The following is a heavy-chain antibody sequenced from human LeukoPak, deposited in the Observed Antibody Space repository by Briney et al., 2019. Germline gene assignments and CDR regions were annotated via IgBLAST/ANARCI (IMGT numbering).Heavy chain of an antibody. D-gene: IGHD1-1*01. J-gene: IGHJ3*02. CDR1: GFSFPNCG. CDR3: ARDYQLPSGPDLFDI. V-gene: IGHV1-18*01. Sequence: GASVKVSCKASGFSFPNCGISWVRQAPGQGLEWIGWITAYDGDTNYAQKFQDRVTMATDTSTSTASMELWSLRSDDTAVYYCARDYQLPSGPDLFDIWGQGTVVTVSS. CDR2: ITAYDGDT.